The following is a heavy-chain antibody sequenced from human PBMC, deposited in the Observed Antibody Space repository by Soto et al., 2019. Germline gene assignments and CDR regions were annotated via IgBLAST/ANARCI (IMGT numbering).Heavy chain of an antibody. CDR1: GYSFTSYW. D-gene: IGHD1-1*01. Sequence: GESLKISCKGSGYSFTSYWIGWVRQMPGKGLEWMGIIYPGDSDTRYSPSFQGQVTISADKSISTAYLQWSSLKASDTAMYYCARSERRPYVPGRYYFDYWGQGTLVTVSS. V-gene: IGHV5-51*01. J-gene: IGHJ4*02. CDR2: IYPGDSDT. CDR3: ARSERRPYVPGRYYFDY.